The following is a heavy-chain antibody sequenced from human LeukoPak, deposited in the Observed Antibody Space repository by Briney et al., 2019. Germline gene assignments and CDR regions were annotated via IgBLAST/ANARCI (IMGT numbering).Heavy chain of an antibody. CDR3: ARAGRVYEEASEY. CDR1: GFTFSSYS. V-gene: IGHV3-21*01. J-gene: IGHJ4*02. CDR2: ISSSSNYI. D-gene: IGHD5/OR15-5a*01. Sequence: GGSLRLSCAASGFTFSSYSMNWVRQAPGKGLEWVSSISSSSNYIYYADSVKGRFTISRDNAKNSLYLQMNSLRAEDTPVYNCARAGRVYEEASEYWGEGALVTVSS.